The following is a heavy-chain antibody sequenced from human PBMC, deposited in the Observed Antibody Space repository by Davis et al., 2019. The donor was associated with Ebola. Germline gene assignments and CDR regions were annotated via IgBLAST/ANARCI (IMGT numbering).Heavy chain of an antibody. D-gene: IGHD2-21*02. Sequence: AASVKVSCKASGYTFTSYGISWVRQAPGQGLEWMGWISAYNGNTNYAQKLQGRVTMTTDTSTSTAYMELRSLRSDDTAVYYCARDVRKGDDYYYGMDVWGQGTTVTVSS. V-gene: IGHV1-18*01. CDR3: ARDVRKGDDYYYGMDV. J-gene: IGHJ6*02. CDR2: ISAYNGNT. CDR1: GYTFTSYG.